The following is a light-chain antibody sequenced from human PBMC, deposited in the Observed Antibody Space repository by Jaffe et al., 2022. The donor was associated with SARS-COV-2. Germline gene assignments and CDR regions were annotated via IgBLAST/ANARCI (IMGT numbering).Light chain of an antibody. J-gene: IGLJ1*01. V-gene: IGLV1-40*01. Sequence: QSVLTQPPSVSGAPGQRVSLSCTGNSSNIGAGYDVQWYQQLPGTAPKRLIYGNHNRPSGVPDRFSGSKSGTSASLAISGLQAEDEADYYCQSYDSSLSTYVFGTGTKVTVL. CDR2: GNH. CDR1: SSNIGAGYD. CDR3: QSYDSSLSTYV.